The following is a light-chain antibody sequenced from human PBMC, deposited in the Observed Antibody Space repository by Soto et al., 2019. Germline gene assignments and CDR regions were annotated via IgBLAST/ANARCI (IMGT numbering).Light chain of an antibody. CDR2: GAS. Sequence: EIVLTQSPGTLSLSPGERATLSCRASQGVDNYLAWYQQKPVQAPRLLIYGASSRATGIPDRFSGSGYGTDFTLTISRLEPEDFAVYSCHQYGVSPVTFGQGTTVEIK. CDR1: QGVDNY. CDR3: HQYGVSPVT. V-gene: IGKV3-20*01. J-gene: IGKJ1*01.